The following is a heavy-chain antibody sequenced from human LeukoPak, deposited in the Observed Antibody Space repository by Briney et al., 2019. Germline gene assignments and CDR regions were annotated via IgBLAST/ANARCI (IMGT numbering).Heavy chain of an antibody. J-gene: IGHJ4*02. CDR2: IKSKTDGGTT. V-gene: IGHV3-15*01. Sequence: PGGSLRLSCAASGFTFSNAWMSWVRQAPGKGLEWVGRIKSKTDGGTTDYAAPVKGRFTISRDDSKNTPYLQMNSLKTEDTAVYYCTTGHYYDSSGPDYWGQGTLVTVSS. CDR1: GFTFSNAW. CDR3: TTGHYYDSSGPDY. D-gene: IGHD3-22*01.